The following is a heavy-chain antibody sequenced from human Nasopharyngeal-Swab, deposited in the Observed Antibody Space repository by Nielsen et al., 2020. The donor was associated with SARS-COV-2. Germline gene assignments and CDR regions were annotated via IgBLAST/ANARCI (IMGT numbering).Heavy chain of an antibody. CDR1: GYSFRTYG. D-gene: IGHD2/OR15-2a*01. Sequence: GGSLSLSCVASGYSFRTYGISWVRKAPGKGLGWVSAMVGSCAISGSGGNTYYADSVQGRFTISRDNSKNTLSLQMISLRAEDTAVYYCAKDLNGPYFFWGQGTLVTVSS. V-gene: IGHV3-23*01. CDR2: MVGSCAISGSGGNT. CDR3: AKDLNGPYFF. J-gene: IGHJ4*02.